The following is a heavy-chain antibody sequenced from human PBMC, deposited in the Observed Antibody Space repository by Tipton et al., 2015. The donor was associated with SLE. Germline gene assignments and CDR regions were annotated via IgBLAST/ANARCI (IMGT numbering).Heavy chain of an antibody. Sequence: TLSLTCTVSGGSISSYSWSWIRQPPGKGLEWIGYIYYSGSTNYNPSLKSRVTISVDTSKNQFSLKLSSVTAADTAVYYCAREWQQLWYFDLWGRGTLVTVSS. CDR3: AREWQQLWYFDL. CDR2: IYYSGST. J-gene: IGHJ2*01. CDR1: GGSISSYS. D-gene: IGHD6-13*01. V-gene: IGHV4-59*01.